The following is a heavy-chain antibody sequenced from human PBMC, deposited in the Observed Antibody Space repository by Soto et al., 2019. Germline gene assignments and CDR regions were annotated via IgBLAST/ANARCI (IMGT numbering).Heavy chain of an antibody. Sequence: GESLKICCKASGYSFTNYWIGWVRQMPGKGLEWMAIIYPPDSDTRYSPSFQGQVTISADKSINTAYLHWRTLKASDTAMYFCARHYDGFDFWGQGTMVTVSS. CDR2: IYPPDSDT. J-gene: IGHJ3*01. CDR3: ARHYDGFDF. CDR1: GYSFTNYW. V-gene: IGHV5-51*01.